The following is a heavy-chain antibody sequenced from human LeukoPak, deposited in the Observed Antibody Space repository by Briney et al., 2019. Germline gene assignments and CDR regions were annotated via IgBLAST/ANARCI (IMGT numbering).Heavy chain of an antibody. V-gene: IGHV1-3*01. Sequence: ASVTVSCTASGYTFSRYGMHWVRQAPGQRLGWMGWINAGNENTKYSQKFQGRVSITRDTSASTAYMELSSLTSEDTAVYYCARDLYGDYFDYWGQGTLVAVSS. J-gene: IGHJ4*02. CDR2: INAGNENT. CDR1: GYTFSRYG. D-gene: IGHD3-16*01. CDR3: ARDLYGDYFDY.